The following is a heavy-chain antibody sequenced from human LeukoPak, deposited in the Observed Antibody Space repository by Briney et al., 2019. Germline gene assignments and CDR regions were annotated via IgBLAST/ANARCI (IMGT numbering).Heavy chain of an antibody. J-gene: IGHJ5*02. Sequence: ASVKVSCKASGYTFANYYIHLVRQAPGQGLEWMGLINPSGGSTNYAQKFQGRVTMTRDTSTSTVYMELSSLRSEDTAVYYCARDRAAAAPNWFDPWGQGTLVTVSS. CDR2: INPSGGST. CDR3: ARDRAAAAPNWFDP. D-gene: IGHD6-25*01. V-gene: IGHV1-46*01. CDR1: GYTFANYY.